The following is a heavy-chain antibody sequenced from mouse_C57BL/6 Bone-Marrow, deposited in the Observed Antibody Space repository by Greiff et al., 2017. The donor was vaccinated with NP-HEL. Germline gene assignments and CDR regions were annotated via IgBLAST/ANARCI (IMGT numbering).Heavy chain of an antibody. J-gene: IGHJ3*01. D-gene: IGHD2-3*01. Sequence: VQLKQSGAELVRPGASVKLSCTASGFNIKDDYMHWVKQRPEQGLEWIGWIDPENGDTEYDSKFQGKATLTADTSSNTAYLQLSSLTSEDTAVYYCTTGGYYCWFAYWGQGTLVTVSA. CDR1: GFNIKDDY. CDR3: TTGGYYCWFAY. CDR2: IDPENGDT. V-gene: IGHV14-4*01.